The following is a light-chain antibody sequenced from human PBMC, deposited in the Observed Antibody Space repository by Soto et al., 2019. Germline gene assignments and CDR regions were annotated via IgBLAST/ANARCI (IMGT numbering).Light chain of an antibody. CDR3: QSYDSSLSGSEV. CDR2: GNS. J-gene: IGLJ1*01. CDR1: ISNIGAGYD. V-gene: IGLV1-40*01. Sequence: QAVVTQPPSVSGAPGQRVTISCTGSISNIGAGYDVHWYQQLPGTAPKFLIYGNSNRPSGVPDRFSGSKSGTSASLAITGLQAEDEADYYCQSYDSSLSGSEVFGTGTKLTVL.